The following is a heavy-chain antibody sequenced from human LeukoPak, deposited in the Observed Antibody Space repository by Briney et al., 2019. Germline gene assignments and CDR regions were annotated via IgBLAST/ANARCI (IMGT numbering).Heavy chain of an antibody. V-gene: IGHV3-30*18. CDR1: GFTFSSYG. Sequence: GGSLTLSCAASGFTFSSYGIQWVRQAPGKGLEWVAVITYDGRNKYYADSVKGRFTIARDNSKNTLYLQMNSLRAEDTAVYYCAKGVRGATHAFDIWGQGTMVTVSS. CDR2: ITYDGRNK. D-gene: IGHD1-26*01. J-gene: IGHJ3*02. CDR3: AKGVRGATHAFDI.